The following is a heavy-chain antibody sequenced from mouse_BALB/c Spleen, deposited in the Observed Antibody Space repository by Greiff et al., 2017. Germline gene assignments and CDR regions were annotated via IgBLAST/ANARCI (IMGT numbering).Heavy chain of an antibody. D-gene: IGHD2-4*01. CDR2: ISTYYGNT. J-gene: IGHJ4*01. Sequence: QVQLKQSGPELVRPGVSVKISCKGSGYTFTDYAMHWVKQSHAKSLEWIGVISTYYGNTNYNQKFKGKATMTVDKSSSTAYMELARLTSEDSAIYYCARSKEATITTGDYYAMDYWGQGTSVTVSS. CDR3: ARSKEATITTGDYYAMDY. CDR1: GYTFTDYA. V-gene: IGHV1-67*01.